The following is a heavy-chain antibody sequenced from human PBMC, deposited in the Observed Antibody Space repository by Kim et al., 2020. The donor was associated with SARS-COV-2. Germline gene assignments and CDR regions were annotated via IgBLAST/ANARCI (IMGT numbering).Heavy chain of an antibody. CDR2: IYWDDDK. J-gene: IGHJ4*02. V-gene: IGHV2-5*02. CDR1: GFSLSTSGVG. Sequence: SGPTLVKPTQTLTLTCTFSGFSLSTSGVGVGWIRQPPGEALDWLALIYWDDDKRYSPSLKTRLIITKDTSKNRVVLTMTNMDPVDTATYYCAHRRSGYFDYWGQGTLVSVSS. CDR3: AHRRSGYFDY.